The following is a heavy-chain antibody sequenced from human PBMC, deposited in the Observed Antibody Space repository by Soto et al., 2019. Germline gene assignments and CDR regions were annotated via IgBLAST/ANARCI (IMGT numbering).Heavy chain of an antibody. CDR3: ARLGRYYQSLDS. CDR1: GIAISNDNYH. D-gene: IGHD3-10*01. Sequence: PSETLSLTCTVSGIAISNDNYHWGWIRQPPGKGLEWIGSIFYTGTTSYNPSLKSRVTISLETSKSQFSLRLTSVTAADTAVYYCARLGRYYQSLDSWGPGTLVTVST. J-gene: IGHJ5*01. CDR2: IFYTGTT. V-gene: IGHV4-39*07.